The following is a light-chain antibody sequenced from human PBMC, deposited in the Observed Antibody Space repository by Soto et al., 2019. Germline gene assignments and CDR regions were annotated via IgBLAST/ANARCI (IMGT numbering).Light chain of an antibody. Sequence: DIQMTQSPSSVSASVGDRVTISCRASQRIANWVAWYQQKPGKAPHLLIYAASTLQSGAPSRFSGSGSGTDFIFNISSLQPDDSATYYCQQASSFPFTFGPGTKVDV. CDR2: AAS. CDR1: QRIANW. CDR3: QQASSFPFT. V-gene: IGKV1-12*01. J-gene: IGKJ3*01.